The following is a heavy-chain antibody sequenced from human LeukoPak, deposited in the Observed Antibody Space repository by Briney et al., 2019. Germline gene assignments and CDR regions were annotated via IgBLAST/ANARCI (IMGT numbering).Heavy chain of an antibody. CDR1: GFTVSSNY. D-gene: IGHD3-9*01. J-gene: IGHJ4*02. CDR2: IYDSGTT. Sequence: GGSLRLSCATSGFTVSSNYMSWVRQAPGKGLEWVSVIYDSGTTYYADSVKGRFTISRDNSKNTLYLQMNSLRAEDTAVYYCARDADYYDILTGPFDYWGQGTLVTVSS. CDR3: ARDADYYDILTGPFDY. V-gene: IGHV3-66*03.